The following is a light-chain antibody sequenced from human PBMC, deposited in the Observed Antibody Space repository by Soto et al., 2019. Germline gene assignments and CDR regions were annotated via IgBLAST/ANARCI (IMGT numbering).Light chain of an antibody. J-gene: IGKJ4*01. V-gene: IGKV1-13*02. CDR1: QGIGSA. CDR3: QQFSGPLT. Sequence: ALQLTQSPSSLSASVGARVIITCRASQGIGSALDWYQQFPGRAPKLLIYEATSLESGVPPRFRGSGSGTEFTLTISSLQPEDFATYYCQQFSGPLTFGGGTSVEIK. CDR2: EAT.